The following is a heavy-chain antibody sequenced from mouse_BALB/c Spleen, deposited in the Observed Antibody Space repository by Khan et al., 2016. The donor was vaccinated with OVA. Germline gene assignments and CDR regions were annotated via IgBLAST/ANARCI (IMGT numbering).Heavy chain of an antibody. CDR2: LWSAGST. D-gene: IGHD2-4*01. V-gene: IGHV2-2*02. CDR3: ARSGYDDGRGSLFAY. CDR1: GFSLNNYS. Sequence: QVQLKQSGPGLVQPSQSLSLTCTVSGFSLNNYSVHWVRQSPGKGLEWLGVLWSAGSTDYNAAFISRLTISKDNSRSQVVFKMNSLQPNDTAIYYCARSGYDDGRGSLFAYGGQGTLVTVSA. J-gene: IGHJ3*01.